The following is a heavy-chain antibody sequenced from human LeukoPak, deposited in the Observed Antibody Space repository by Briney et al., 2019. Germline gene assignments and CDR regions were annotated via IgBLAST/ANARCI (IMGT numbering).Heavy chain of an antibody. CDR3: ARGEGYFDY. CDR2: ISYDGSNK. CDR1: GFTFSSYA. J-gene: IGHJ4*02. Sequence: AGGSLRLSCAASGFTFSSYAMSWVRQAPGKGLEWVAVISYDGSNKYYADSVKGRFTISRDNSKNTLYLQMNSLRAEDTAVYYCARGEGYFDYWGQGTLVTVSS. V-gene: IGHV3-30*04.